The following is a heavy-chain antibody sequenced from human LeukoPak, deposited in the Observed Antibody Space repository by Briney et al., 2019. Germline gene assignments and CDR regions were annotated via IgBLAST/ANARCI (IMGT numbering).Heavy chain of an antibody. V-gene: IGHV3-49*04. D-gene: IGHD4-11*01. CDR2: IRSKAYGGTT. Sequence: SLRLSCTASGFTFGDYAMSWVRQAPGKGLEWVGFIRSKAYGGTTEYAASVKGRFTISRDDSKSIAYLQMNSLRAEDTAVYYCAKGFLFSQPVTTFDYWGQGTLVTVSS. CDR3: AKGFLFSQPVTTFDY. J-gene: IGHJ4*02. CDR1: GFTFGDYA.